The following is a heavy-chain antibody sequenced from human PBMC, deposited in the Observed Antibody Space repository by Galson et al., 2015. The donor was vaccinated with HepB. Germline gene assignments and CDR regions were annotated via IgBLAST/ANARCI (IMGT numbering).Heavy chain of an antibody. CDR2: IGGYNGNA. V-gene: IGHV1-18*01. D-gene: IGHD3-3*01. Sequence: SVKVSCKASGYSFSKFGISWVRQAPGQGLEWMGWIGGYNGNANYAQKLQGRVTMTTDTSTSTAYMELRSLRSEDTAVYYCARGVYDFWSGLIDYWGQGTLVTVSS. CDR1: GYSFSKFG. J-gene: IGHJ4*02. CDR3: ARGVYDFWSGLIDY.